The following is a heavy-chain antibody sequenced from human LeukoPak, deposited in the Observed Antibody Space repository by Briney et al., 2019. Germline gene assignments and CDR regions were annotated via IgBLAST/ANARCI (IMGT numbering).Heavy chain of an antibody. CDR3: ARALYGDYLYFDY. D-gene: IGHD4-17*01. J-gene: IGHJ4*02. Sequence: SETLSLTCTVSGGSISSYYWSWIRQPPGKGLEWIGYIYYSGSTNYNPSLKSRVTISVDTSKNQFSLKLSSVTAADTAVYYCARALYGDYLYFDYWGQGTLVTVSS. CDR2: IYYSGST. CDR1: GGSISSYY. V-gene: IGHV4-59*01.